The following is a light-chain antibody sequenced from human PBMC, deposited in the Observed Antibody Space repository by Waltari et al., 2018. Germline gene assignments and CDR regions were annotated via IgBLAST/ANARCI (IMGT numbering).Light chain of an antibody. CDR1: SSNIGAGYD. J-gene: IGLJ2*01. V-gene: IGLV1-40*01. CDR3: QSYDSGLSGSV. CDR2: GNN. Sequence: QSALPQPPSVSGAPGQRVTLSYTGRSSNIGAGYDVPSYQKLPGKAPKLLIYGNNNRPSAVPDRFSGSKSGTAASLAITGLQADDEADYYCQSYDSGLSGSVFGGGTKLTVL.